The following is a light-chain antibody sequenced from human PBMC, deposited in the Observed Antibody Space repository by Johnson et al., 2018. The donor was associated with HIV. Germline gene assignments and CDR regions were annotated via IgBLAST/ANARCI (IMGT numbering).Light chain of an antibody. CDR1: SSNIGDHS. Sequence: QSVLTQPPSVSAAPGRRVTVSCSGRSSNIGDHSVSWFQHLPGAAPKLLIYDNDRRPSGVPDRFSGSQSGSSATLAIPVRCPEDEGDYYCLPGDTGPRTYIFGSGTKVTVL. V-gene: IGLV1-41*01. CDR2: DND. J-gene: IGLJ1*01. CDR3: LPGDTGPRTYI.